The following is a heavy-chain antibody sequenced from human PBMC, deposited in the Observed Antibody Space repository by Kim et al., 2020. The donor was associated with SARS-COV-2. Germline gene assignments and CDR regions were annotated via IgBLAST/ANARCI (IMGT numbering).Heavy chain of an antibody. V-gene: IGHV4-30-4*01. Sequence: SETLSLTCTVSGGSISSGDYYWSWIRQPPGKGLEWIGYIYYSGSTYYNPSLKSRVTISVDTSKNQFSLKLSSVTAADTAVYYCARALGSITIFRVVIAHFDYWGQGTLVTVSS. CDR3: ARALGSITIFRVVIAHFDY. CDR1: GGSISSGDYY. D-gene: IGHD3-3*01. J-gene: IGHJ4*02. CDR2: IYYSGST.